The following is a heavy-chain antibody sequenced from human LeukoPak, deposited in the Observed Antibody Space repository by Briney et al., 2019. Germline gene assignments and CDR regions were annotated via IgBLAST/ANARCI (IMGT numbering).Heavy chain of an antibody. CDR2: MNPNSGNT. J-gene: IGHJ5*02. CDR3: ARVKDDFWENDP. Sequence: GASVKVSCKASGYTFTSYDINWVRQATGQGLEWMGWMNPNSGNTGYAQKFQGRVTMTRNTSISTAYMELSSLRSEDTAVYYCARVKDDFWENDPWGQGTLVTVSS. D-gene: IGHD3-3*01. V-gene: IGHV1-8*01. CDR1: GYTFTSYD.